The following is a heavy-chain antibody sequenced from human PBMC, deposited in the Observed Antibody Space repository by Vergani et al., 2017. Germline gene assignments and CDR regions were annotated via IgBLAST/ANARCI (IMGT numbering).Heavy chain of an antibody. D-gene: IGHD2-2*01. Sequence: QEQLLQSGGGVVQPGGSLRLSCIGSGYTFGHFDMHWVRQAPGKGLAWVAFIRDDGSNPQYIDSVKGRVTISRDNSKDTLFLQMNGLRPEDTAVYYFASSYCSSLSCYAFYGMEVWGQGTTVTVSS. J-gene: IGHJ6*02. V-gene: IGHV3-30*02. CDR3: ASSYCSSLSCYAFYGMEV. CDR2: IRDDGSNP. CDR1: GYTFGHFD.